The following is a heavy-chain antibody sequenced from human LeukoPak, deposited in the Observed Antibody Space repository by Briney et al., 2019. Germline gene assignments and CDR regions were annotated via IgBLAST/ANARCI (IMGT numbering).Heavy chain of an antibody. J-gene: IGHJ6*02. Sequence: GGSLRLSCAASGFTFDDYAMHWVRQTPGKGLEWVSGISWNSGSIGYADSVKGRFTISRDNAKNPLYLQMNSLRAEDTALYYCVRTGGNYYYGMDVWGQGTTVTVSS. D-gene: IGHD1-26*01. V-gene: IGHV3-9*01. CDR1: GFTFDDYA. CDR3: VRTGGNYYYGMDV. CDR2: ISWNSGSI.